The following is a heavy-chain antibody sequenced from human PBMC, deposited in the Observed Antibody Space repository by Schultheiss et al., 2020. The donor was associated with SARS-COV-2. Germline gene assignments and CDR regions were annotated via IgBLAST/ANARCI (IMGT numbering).Heavy chain of an antibody. CDR2: ISRSGGSI. D-gene: IGHD3-10*01. J-gene: IGHJ4*02. CDR1: GFTVSSNY. Sequence: GGSLRLSCAASGFTVSSNYMTWVRQAPGKGLEWVSVISRSGGSIKYADSVKGRFTISRDNSKNTLSVQMNNLRAEDTAIYYCAKGYGSGTYNYYYFDLWGQGTRVT. CDR3: AKGYGSGTYNYYYFDL. V-gene: IGHV3-23*01.